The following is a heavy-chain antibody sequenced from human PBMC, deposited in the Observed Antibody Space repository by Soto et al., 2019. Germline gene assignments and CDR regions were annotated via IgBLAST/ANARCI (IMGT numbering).Heavy chain of an antibody. CDR1: GGSISRSSYY. CDR2: IFHSGST. CDR3: ARHRRDAYRFEDYFDY. Sequence: DTRSLTCTVSGGSISRSSYYWGWIGQPPGKGLEWIGSIFHSGSTYYNPSLKSRLTISVDTSKNQFSLKLSSVTAADTAVYYCARHRRDAYRFEDYFDYWGQGTLVTVSS. J-gene: IGHJ4*02. V-gene: IGHV4-39*01. D-gene: IGHD4-4*01.